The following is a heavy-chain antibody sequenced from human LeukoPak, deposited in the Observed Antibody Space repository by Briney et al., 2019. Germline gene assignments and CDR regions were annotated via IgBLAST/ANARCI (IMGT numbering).Heavy chain of an antibody. CDR1: GFTFSSYG. CDR3: AKPLRDQGDWYFDL. V-gene: IGHV3-30*02. Sequence: GSLRLSCAASGFTFSSYGMHWVRQAPGKGLEWVAFIRYDGSNKYYADSVKGRFTISRDNSKNTLYLQMNSLRAEDTAVYYCAKPLRDQGDWYFDLWGRGTLVTVSS. CDR2: IRYDGSNK. J-gene: IGHJ2*01.